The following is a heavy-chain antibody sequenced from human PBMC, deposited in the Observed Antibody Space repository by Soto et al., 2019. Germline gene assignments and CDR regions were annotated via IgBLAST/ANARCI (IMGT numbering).Heavy chain of an antibody. CDR2: IYHSGST. V-gene: IGHV4-30-2*01. J-gene: IGHJ4*02. D-gene: IGHD1-26*01. CDR3: ARAGVVGATALDY. Sequence: PSETLSLTCTVSGGSISSDYWSWIRQPPGKGLEWIGYIYHSGSTYYNPSLKSRVTISVDRSKNQFSLKLSSVTAADTAVYYCARAGVVGATALDYWVQGTLVTAPQ. CDR1: GGSISSDY.